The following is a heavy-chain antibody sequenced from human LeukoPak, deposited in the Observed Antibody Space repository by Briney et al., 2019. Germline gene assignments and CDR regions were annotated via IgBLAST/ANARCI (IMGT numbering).Heavy chain of an antibody. CDR2: ISTGGDIT. CDR1: GFTFRSYA. Sequence: PGGSLRLSCAASGFTFRSYAMSWVRQAPGKGLEWVSVISTGGDITYYADSVKGRFTISRDNSKNTLYLQMNSLRTEDTAVYYCAKAEGYDILTGLDYWGQGTLVTVSS. J-gene: IGHJ4*02. D-gene: IGHD3-9*01. V-gene: IGHV3-23*01. CDR3: AKAEGYDILTGLDY.